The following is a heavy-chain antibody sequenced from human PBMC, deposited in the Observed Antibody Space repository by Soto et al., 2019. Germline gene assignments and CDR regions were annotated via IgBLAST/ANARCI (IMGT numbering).Heavy chain of an antibody. J-gene: IGHJ6*02. CDR3: AGERWGKYYYGLDV. V-gene: IGHV3-53*04. CDR2: IYSGGST. CDR1: GFTVSSNY. D-gene: IGHD3-16*01. Sequence: SLRLSCAASGFTVSSNYMSWVRQAPGKGLEWVSVIYSGGSTYYADSVKGRFTISRHNSKNTLYLQMNSLRAEDTAVYYCAGERWGKYYYGLDVWGQGTTVTVSS.